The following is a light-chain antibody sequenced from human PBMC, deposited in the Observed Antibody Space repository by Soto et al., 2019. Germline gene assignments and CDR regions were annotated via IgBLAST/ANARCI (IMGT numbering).Light chain of an antibody. CDR3: QRYSSSPWT. CDR2: GAS. V-gene: IGKV3-20*01. J-gene: IGKJ1*01. Sequence: EIQLTQSPCSLSASPGKRATLSCRASESISSSYLAWYQQRPGQAPRLLIYGASSMATGIPDRFSGSGSGTLFTLISSMQAQDVVTVYCQQRYSSSPWTFGQGTKMDIK. CDR1: ESISSSY.